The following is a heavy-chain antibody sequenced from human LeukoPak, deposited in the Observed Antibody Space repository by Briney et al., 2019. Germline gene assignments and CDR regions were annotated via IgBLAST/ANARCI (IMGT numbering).Heavy chain of an antibody. D-gene: IGHD6-13*01. CDR2: TYYKSKWYY. Sequence: SRTLSLTCDISGDSVSSNSATWNWIRQSPSRGLEWLGRTYYKSKWYYGYAVSVKSRITINPDTSKNQFSLQLNSVTPEDTAVYYCARSAAGTIDYWGQGTLVTVSS. CDR3: ARSAAGTIDY. CDR1: GDSVSSNSAT. V-gene: IGHV6-1*01. J-gene: IGHJ4*02.